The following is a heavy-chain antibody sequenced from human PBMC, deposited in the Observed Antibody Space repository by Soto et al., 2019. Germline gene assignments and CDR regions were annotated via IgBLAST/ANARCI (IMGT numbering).Heavy chain of an antibody. D-gene: IGHD1-7*01. CDR1: GFTFTTSS. CDR2: IVVGSGDT. V-gene: IGHV1-58*01. CDR3: AAIWGGTTRYDY. J-gene: IGHJ4*02. Sequence: SVKVSCKTSGFTFTTSSVQWVRQARGQRLEFMGWIVVGSGDTHYAQKFHEGVTFTRDMSTSTAYMELTSLRSEDTAVYYCAAIWGGTTRYDYWGQ.